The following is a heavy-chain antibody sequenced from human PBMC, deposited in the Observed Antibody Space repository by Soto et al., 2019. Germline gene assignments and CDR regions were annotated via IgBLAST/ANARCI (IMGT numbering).Heavy chain of an antibody. J-gene: IGHJ6*03. CDR2: VIPLLDAS. CDR1: GVTFNNYT. V-gene: IGHV1-69*08. D-gene: IGHD2-15*01. CDR3: ASGKSKMTQDRMGFYYYMEV. Sequence: QVQLVQSGAEVKKPGSSVKISCTASGVTFNNYTFTWVRRAPGQGLEWMGRVIPLLDASNYADKFQDRVKITADGATSTAYRELSGRRSEISAIYYCASGKSKMTQDRMGFYYYMEVWGKGTTVTVSS.